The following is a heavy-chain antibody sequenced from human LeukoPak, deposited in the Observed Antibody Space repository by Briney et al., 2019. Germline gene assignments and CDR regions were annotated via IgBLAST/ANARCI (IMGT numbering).Heavy chain of an antibody. D-gene: IGHD5-18*01. Sequence: PAETLSLTCAVYGGSFSDYSWTWIRQPPGKGLEWIGEISQSGGTNHNPSLMSRVIISVDTSRNQISLKVSSVTAADTAVYYCARVGYSFSINDRSRTGLGAYPTKYYYYMDVWGKGTTVTVSS. CDR3: ARVGYSFSINDRSRTGLGAYPTKYYYYMDV. CDR1: GGSFSDYS. CDR2: ISQSGGT. J-gene: IGHJ6*03. V-gene: IGHV4-34*01.